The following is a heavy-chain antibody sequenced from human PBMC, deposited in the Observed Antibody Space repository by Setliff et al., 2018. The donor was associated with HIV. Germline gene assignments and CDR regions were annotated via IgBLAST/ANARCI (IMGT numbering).Heavy chain of an antibody. J-gene: IGHJ5*02. Sequence: SETLSLTCAVSGGSISDDKWWDWVRQPPGKGLEWIGEIYHTGRTNYDSSLKSRVTISVDTSKNQFSLTLSSVTAADTAVYYCARLRIPVAGYNWFDPWGQGTLVTVSS. CDR1: GGSISDDKW. CDR2: IYHTGRT. CDR3: ARLRIPVAGYNWFDP. D-gene: IGHD6-19*01. V-gene: IGHV4-4*02.